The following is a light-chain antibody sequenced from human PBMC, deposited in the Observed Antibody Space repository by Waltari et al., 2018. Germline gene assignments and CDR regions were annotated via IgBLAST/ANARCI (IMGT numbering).Light chain of an antibody. Sequence: EIVLTQSPATLSLSPGERATLSCRASQSVSSYLAWYQQKPGQAPRLLIYDASNRATVIPARFSGSGSGTDFTLTISSLEPEDFAVYYCQQRSNWRYTFGQGTKLEIK. CDR2: DAS. J-gene: IGKJ2*01. CDR3: QQRSNWRYT. V-gene: IGKV3-11*01. CDR1: QSVSSY.